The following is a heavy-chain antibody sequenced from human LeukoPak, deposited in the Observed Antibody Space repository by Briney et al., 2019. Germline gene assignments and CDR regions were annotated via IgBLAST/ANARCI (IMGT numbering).Heavy chain of an antibody. CDR2: TSESGTST. CDR3: AKGPKPGDFDD. CDR1: GFTFRNYA. Sequence: GGSLRLSCATSGFTFRNYAMNWVRQTPGKGLEWVSGTSESGTSTYYADSVKGRFTISRDNSKNTLYLRMNSLRAEDTAVYYCAKGPKPGDFDDWGQGTLVTVSS. D-gene: IGHD3-10*01. V-gene: IGHV3-23*01. J-gene: IGHJ4*02.